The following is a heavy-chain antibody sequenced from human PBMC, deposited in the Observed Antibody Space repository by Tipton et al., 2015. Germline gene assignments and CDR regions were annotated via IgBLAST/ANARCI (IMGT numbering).Heavy chain of an antibody. Sequence: QLVQSGAEVKKPGASVKVSCKASGYTFTSYDINWVRQATGQGLEWMGWMNPSSGNTRYAQKFQGRVIMTRDTSISTAYMELSSLGSDDTAVYYCARDRAYYYNSDTYYAPGASDIWGQGTMVTVSS. J-gene: IGHJ3*02. CDR3: ARDRAYYYNSDTYYAPGASDI. D-gene: IGHD3-22*01. CDR2: MNPSSGNT. V-gene: IGHV1-8*01. CDR1: GYTFTSYD.